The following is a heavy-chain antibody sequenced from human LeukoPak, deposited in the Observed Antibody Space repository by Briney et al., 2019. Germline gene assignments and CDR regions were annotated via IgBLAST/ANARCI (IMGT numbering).Heavy chain of an antibody. D-gene: IGHD7-27*01. Sequence: ASVKVSCKASGYTFTSYYMLWVRQAPGQGLEWMGIINPSGVSTSYAQKFQGRVTMTRDTSTSTVYMELSSLRSEDTAVYYCARDWVHGEDYWGQGTLVTVSS. V-gene: IGHV1-46*01. CDR2: INPSGVST. CDR3: ARDWVHGEDY. J-gene: IGHJ4*02. CDR1: GYTFTSYY.